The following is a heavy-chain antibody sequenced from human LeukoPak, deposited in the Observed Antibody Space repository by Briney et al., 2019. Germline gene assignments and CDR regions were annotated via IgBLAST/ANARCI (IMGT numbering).Heavy chain of an antibody. CDR1: GFTFSSCS. V-gene: IGHV3-21*01. D-gene: IGHD1-26*01. J-gene: IGHJ2*01. CDR2: ITSSNNYI. CDR3: VTTWGAHYWYFDL. Sequence: GGSLRLSCAGSGFTFSSCSMNWVRQAPGKGLEWVSSITSSNNYIYYADSMKGRFTISRDNAKNSLYLQMNSLRAEDTAVYYCVTTWGAHYWYFDLWGRGALVTVSS.